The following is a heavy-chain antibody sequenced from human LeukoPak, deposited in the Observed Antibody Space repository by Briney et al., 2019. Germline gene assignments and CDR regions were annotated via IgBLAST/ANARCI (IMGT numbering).Heavy chain of an antibody. V-gene: IGHV3-73*01. CDR2: IRDKGYGHAT. CDR3: ARWALGRAGKGDALDI. Sequence: GGSLKLSCAASGFTFSDSAIHWVRQASGKGLEWVGRIRDKGYGHATAYAASVKGRFTLSRDNSKNTLSLQMDSLRAEDTAVYYCARWALGRAGKGDALDIWGQGTMVIVSS. J-gene: IGHJ3*02. CDR1: GFTFSDSA. D-gene: IGHD6-13*01.